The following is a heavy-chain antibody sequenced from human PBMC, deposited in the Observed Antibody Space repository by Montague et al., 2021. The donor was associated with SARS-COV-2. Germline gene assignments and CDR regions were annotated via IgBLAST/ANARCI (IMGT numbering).Heavy chain of an antibody. CDR3: AHFGILRYFDP. D-gene: IGHD3-9*01. J-gene: IGHJ5*02. V-gene: IGHV2-5*02. Sequence: PALVKPTQTLTLTCTFSGFSLSTSEVGVGWIRQPPGKAPEFLALIYGDDDNRYKPSLKSRLTITKVTSKNQVVLTMTNVDPVDTATYYCAHFGILRYFDPLGQGTLVTVSS. CDR1: GFSLSTSEVG. CDR2: IYGDDDN.